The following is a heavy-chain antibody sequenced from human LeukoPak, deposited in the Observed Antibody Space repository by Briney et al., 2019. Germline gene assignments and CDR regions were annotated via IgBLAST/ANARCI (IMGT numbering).Heavy chain of an antibody. CDR1: GFTVSSNY. CDR2: IYSGGST. Sequence: PGGSLRLSCAASGFTVSSNYMSWVRQAPGKGLEWVSVIYSGGSTYYADSVKGRFTISRDNSKNTLYLQMNSLRAEDTAVYHCARAVTVTTSYWFDPWGQGTLVTVSS. V-gene: IGHV3-66*02. D-gene: IGHD4-17*01. CDR3: ARAVTVTTSYWFDP. J-gene: IGHJ5*02.